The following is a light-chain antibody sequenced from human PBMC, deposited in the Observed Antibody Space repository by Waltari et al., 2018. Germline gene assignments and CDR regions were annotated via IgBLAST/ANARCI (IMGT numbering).Light chain of an antibody. Sequence: QSALTQPASVSGSPGQSITISCTGTNSDVGGYNYVSWYQQRPGKAPQLLVSEVTNRPAGVSNRFSGSKSGDTASLTISGLLAEDEADYYCSSYTNSSTYVFGTGTKVTVL. CDR3: SSYTNSSTYV. J-gene: IGLJ1*01. CDR2: EVT. CDR1: NSDVGGYNY. V-gene: IGLV2-14*01.